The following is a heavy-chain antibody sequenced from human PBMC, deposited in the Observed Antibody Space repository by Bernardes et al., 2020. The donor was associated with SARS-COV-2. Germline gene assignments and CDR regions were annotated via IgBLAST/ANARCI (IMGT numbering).Heavy chain of an antibody. CDR3: AKDYLSLAGTPDYYYYGMDV. CDR1: GFTFSDHY. D-gene: IGHD6-19*01. CDR2: SRGKGDSYTT. J-gene: IGHJ6*02. Sequence: GSLRLSCSASGFTFSDHYMDWVRQAPGKGLEWVGRSRGKGDSYTTEYAASVKGRFTISRDDSKNSVYLQMNSLKIEDTAVYYCAKDYLSLAGTPDYYYYGMDVWGQGTTVTVSS. V-gene: IGHV3-72*01.